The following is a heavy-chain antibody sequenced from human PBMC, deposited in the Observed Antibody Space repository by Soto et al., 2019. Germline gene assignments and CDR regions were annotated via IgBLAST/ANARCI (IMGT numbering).Heavy chain of an antibody. CDR2: ISYEGSNK. J-gene: IGHJ4*02. D-gene: IGHD3-22*01. Sequence: GGSLRLSCAASGFTFSDYVMHWVRQAPGKGLEWVAVISYEGSNKYYADSVKGRFTISRDNSKNTLYLQMNSLRAEDTAVYYCARGVRGYYDGSGKIDYWGQGXQVTASS. CDR1: GFTFSDYV. V-gene: IGHV3-30-3*01. CDR3: ARGVRGYYDGSGKIDY.